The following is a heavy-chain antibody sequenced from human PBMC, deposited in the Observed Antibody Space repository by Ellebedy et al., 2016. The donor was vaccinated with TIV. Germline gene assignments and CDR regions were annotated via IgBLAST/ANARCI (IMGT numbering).Heavy chain of an antibody. Sequence: PGGSLRLSCAASGFTFSDHWMSWVRQAPGKGPEWVANIKPDGSEKYYVDSVRGRFTISRDNARNSLYLQMNSLRVDDTALDYCVGPHWLVYSWGQGTLVTVSS. D-gene: IGHD6-19*01. CDR2: IKPDGSEK. CDR1: GFTFSDHW. V-gene: IGHV3-7*03. J-gene: IGHJ4*02. CDR3: VGPHWLVYS.